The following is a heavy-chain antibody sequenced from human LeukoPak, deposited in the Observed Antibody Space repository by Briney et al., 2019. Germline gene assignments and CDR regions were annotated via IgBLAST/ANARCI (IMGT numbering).Heavy chain of an antibody. CDR2: ISHDVKTT. CDR3: ARAAHFYGNGFDI. CDR1: GFSFSDSV. D-gene: IGHD2/OR15-2a*01. Sequence: GGSLRLSCVASGFSFSDSVIHWVRQAPGKGLEWVAVISHDVKTTYYADSAKGRFTISRDNSKNTLYLQMNNLRAEDTAVYYCARAAHFYGNGFDIWGQGTMVAVSS. V-gene: IGHV3-30*04. J-gene: IGHJ3*02.